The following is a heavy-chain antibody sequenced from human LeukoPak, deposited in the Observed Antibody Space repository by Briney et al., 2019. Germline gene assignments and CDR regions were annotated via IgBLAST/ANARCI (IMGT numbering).Heavy chain of an antibody. Sequence: PSETLSLTCAVSGGSISSSNWWSWVRQPPGKGLEWIGEIYHSGSTNYNPSLKSRVTISVDKSKNQFSLKLSSVTAADTAVYYCARDYYDSSGYQLLDYWGRGTLVTVSS. CDR3: ARDYYDSSGYQLLDY. J-gene: IGHJ4*02. CDR1: GGSISSSNW. CDR2: IYHSGST. D-gene: IGHD3-22*01. V-gene: IGHV4-4*02.